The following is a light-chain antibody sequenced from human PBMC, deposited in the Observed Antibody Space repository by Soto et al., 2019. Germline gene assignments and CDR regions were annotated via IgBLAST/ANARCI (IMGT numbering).Light chain of an antibody. Sequence: EIVLTQSPATLSLSPGETVTLSCRASQSVRNYLAWYQQKPGQAPRLLIYDASNRATGIPARFSGTGSETDFTLTISSLEPEDFAIYYCQQRSKMPLTFGHGTKVDLK. CDR1: QSVRNY. J-gene: IGKJ1*01. CDR2: DAS. V-gene: IGKV3-11*01. CDR3: QQRSKMPLT.